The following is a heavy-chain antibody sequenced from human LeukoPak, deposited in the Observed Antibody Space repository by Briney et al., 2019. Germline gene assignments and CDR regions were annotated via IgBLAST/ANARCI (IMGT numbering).Heavy chain of an antibody. CDR3: ARDPHSMVRGVIKGVDQGSY. CDR1: GGTFSSYA. D-gene: IGHD3-10*01. CDR2: AIPIFGTA. J-gene: IGHJ4*02. Sequence: SVTVSCKASGGTFSSYAISWVRQAPGQGLEWMGGAIPIFGTANYAQKFQGRVTITADESTSTAYMELSSLRSEDTAVYYCARDPHSMVRGVIKGVDQGSYWGQGTLVTVSS. V-gene: IGHV1-69*13.